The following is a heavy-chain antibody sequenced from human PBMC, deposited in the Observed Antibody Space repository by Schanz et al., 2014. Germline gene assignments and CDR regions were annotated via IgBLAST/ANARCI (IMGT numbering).Heavy chain of an antibody. D-gene: IGHD1-1*01. Sequence: VQVVQSGGGLVKPGGSLRLSCAASGFSFSSYAMGWVRQARGKGLEWVSSFNDGGVNKYYADSVKGRFTISSDNSKSTLYLQMNSLRAEDTAVYFCAKIERNEDWGQGTLVTVSS. CDR2: FNDGGVNK. J-gene: IGHJ4*02. CDR3: AKIERNED. V-gene: IGHV3-23*04. CDR1: GFSFSSYA.